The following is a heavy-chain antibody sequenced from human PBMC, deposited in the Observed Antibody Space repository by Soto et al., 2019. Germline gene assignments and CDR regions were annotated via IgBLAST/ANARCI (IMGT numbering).Heavy chain of an antibody. J-gene: IGHJ4*02. CDR1: GASVSSGFSY. D-gene: IGHD3-16*01. V-gene: IGHV4-61*01. CDR3: ARVWGGYYFDF. CDR2: LDSSGNT. Sequence: QVQLQESGPGLVKPSETLSLTCIVSGASVSSGFSYWSWIRQPPGKGLEWIGCLDSSGNTNYNPSLTSRVTISVDTSRNRFSLRLTSGTAAATDVDYCARVWGGYYFDFWGQGTLVTVSS.